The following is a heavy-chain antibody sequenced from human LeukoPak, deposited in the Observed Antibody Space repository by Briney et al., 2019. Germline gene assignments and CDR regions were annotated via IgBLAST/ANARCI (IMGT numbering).Heavy chain of an antibody. CDR2: ISFSVNTK. Sequence: GGSLRLSCAASGFTFSDYSMNWVRQAPGKGLEWVSYISFSVNTKYYGDSVKGRFTISRDNAKNSLYLHMDSLRAEDTAVYYCTRDRGYYFDYWGQGTLVTVSS. CDR3: TRDRGYYFDY. CDR1: GFTFSDYS. J-gene: IGHJ4*02. V-gene: IGHV3-48*04. D-gene: IGHD3-22*01.